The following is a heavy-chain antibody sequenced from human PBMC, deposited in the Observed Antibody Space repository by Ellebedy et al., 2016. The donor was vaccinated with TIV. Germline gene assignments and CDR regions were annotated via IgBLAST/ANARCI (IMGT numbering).Heavy chain of an antibody. V-gene: IGHV3-7*03. CDR3: VTWGQSYGR. J-gene: IGHJ4*02. CDR1: GFIISGEW. Sequence: PGGSLRLSCAASGFIISGEWMSWVRKAPGKGLEWVAHINPDGSAEYYVDSVKGRFTISRDNANRSLFLQMNSLRVDDTAMYYCVTWGQSYGRWGQGSLVTISS. D-gene: IGHD3-16*01. CDR2: INPDGSAE.